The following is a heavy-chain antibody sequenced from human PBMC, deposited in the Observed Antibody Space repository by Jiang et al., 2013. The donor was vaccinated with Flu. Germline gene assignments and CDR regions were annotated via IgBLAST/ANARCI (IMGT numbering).Heavy chain of an antibody. Sequence: QAPRTRDLSGWDGSALTMVTQTNAQKLQGRVTMTTDTSTSTAYMELRSLRSDDTAVYYCAREDSSGWSDYWGQGTLVTVSS. V-gene: IGHV1-18*01. D-gene: IGHD6-19*01. J-gene: IGHJ4*02. CDR2: SALTMVT. CDR3: AREDSSGWSDY.